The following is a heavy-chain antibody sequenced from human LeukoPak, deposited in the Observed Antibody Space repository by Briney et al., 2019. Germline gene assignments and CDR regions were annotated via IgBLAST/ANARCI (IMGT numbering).Heavy chain of an antibody. J-gene: IGHJ4*02. CDR1: GYTFTGYY. CDR2: INPNSGGT. D-gene: IGHD4-17*01. V-gene: IGHV1-2*02. CDR3: AITQPRPPVPLFDY. Sequence: ASVKVSCKASGYTFTGYYMHLVRQAPRQGLEWMGWINPNSGGTNYAQKFQGRVTMTRDTSISTAYMELSRLRSDDTAVYYCAITQPRPPVPLFDYWGQGTLVTVSS.